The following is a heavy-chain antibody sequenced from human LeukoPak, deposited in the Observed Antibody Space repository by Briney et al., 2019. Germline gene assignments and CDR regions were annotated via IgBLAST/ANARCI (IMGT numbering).Heavy chain of an antibody. J-gene: IGHJ4*02. D-gene: IGHD1-26*01. CDR3: ARDWEGATYY. Sequence: SETLSLTCTVSGGSISSSSYYWGWIRQPPGKGLEWIGSIYYSGSTYYNPSLKSRVTISVDTSKNQFSLKLSSVTAADTAVYYCARDWEGATYYWGQGTLVTVSS. CDR2: IYYSGST. V-gene: IGHV4-39*07. CDR1: GGSISSSSYY.